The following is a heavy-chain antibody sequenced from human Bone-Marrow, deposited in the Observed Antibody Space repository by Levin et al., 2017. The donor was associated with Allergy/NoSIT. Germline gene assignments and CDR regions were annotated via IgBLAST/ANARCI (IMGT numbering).Heavy chain of an antibody. D-gene: IGHD4/OR15-4a*01. CDR1: GVTFSSSP. CDR3: TTAEGVVLPGRRDYHYYNMDV. J-gene: IGHJ6*02. V-gene: IGHV1-69*06. CDR2: IIPFFGTP. Sequence: GASVKVSCKPSGVTFSSSPISWVRQAPGQGLEWVGGIIPFFGTPDHAQKFQGRVTITADKSTSTAYMELRSLTSEDTAVYYCTTAEGVVLPGRRDYHYYNMDVWGQGTTVTVSS.